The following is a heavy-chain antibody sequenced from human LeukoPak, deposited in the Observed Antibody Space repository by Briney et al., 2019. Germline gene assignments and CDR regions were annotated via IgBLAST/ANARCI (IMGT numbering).Heavy chain of an antibody. CDR3: ARDLARYYDSSGYGGDDGMDV. D-gene: IGHD3-22*01. CDR1: GGSISSNNW. V-gene: IGHV4-4*02. CDR2: IYHDGST. J-gene: IGHJ6*02. Sequence: SETLSLTCAVSGGSISSNNWWIWVRQSPEKGLEWIGEIYHDGSTNYNPSLKSRVTISVDTSKNQFSLKLSSVTAADTAVYYCARDLARYYDSSGYGGDDGMDVWGQGTTVTVSS.